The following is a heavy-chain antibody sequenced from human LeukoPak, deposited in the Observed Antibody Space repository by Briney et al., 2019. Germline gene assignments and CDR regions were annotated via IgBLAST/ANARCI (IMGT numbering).Heavy chain of an antibody. V-gene: IGHV3-30*03. Sequence: GGSLRLSCAASGFTFSSYGIHWVRQAPGKGLEWVAVISYDGSNKNYADSVKGRFTISRDNSKNTLYLQMNSLRAEDTAVYYCARDSGRFDVFDIWGQGTMVTVSS. CDR1: GFTFSSYG. CDR2: ISYDGSNK. CDR3: ARDSGRFDVFDI. D-gene: IGHD3-10*01. J-gene: IGHJ3*02.